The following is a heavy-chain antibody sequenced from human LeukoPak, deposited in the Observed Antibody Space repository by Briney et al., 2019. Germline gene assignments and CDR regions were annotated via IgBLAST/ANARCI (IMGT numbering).Heavy chain of an antibody. CDR1: GWSFSGYY. V-gene: IGHV4-34*01. J-gene: IGHJ6*03. CDR3: ARGIQYYDFWSGYMYYYYYYMDV. D-gene: IGHD3-3*01. CDR2: INHSGST. Sequence: SETLSLTCAVYGWSFSGYYWSWIRQPPGKGLEWIGEINHSGSTNYNPSLKSRVTISVDTSKNQFSLKLSSVTAADTAVYYCARGIQYYDFWSGYMYYYYYYMDVWGKGTTVTVSS.